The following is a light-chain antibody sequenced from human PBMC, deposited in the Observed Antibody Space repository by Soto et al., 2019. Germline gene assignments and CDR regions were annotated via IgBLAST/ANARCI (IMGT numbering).Light chain of an antibody. CDR3: QFYGDPSKT. V-gene: IGKV3-20*01. J-gene: IGKJ1*01. CDR1: QTVSSNF. Sequence: EIVLTQSPGTLSLSPGERGTLSCRASQTVSSNFLAWYQQKPGQAPRLLIFDASTRATGIPDRFTGIGSGTDFTLTICRLEREDFAVCYCQFYGDPSKTFGQGTKVEIK. CDR2: DAS.